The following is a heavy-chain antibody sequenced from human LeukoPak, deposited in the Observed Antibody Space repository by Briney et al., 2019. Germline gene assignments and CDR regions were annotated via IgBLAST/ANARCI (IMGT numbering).Heavy chain of an antibody. Sequence: GTSVKVSCKASGFTFTSSAVQWVRQARGQRLEWIGWILVGSGNTNYAQKFQERVTITRDMSTSTAYMELSSLRSEDTAVYYCAADFSGYDYYDYWGQGTLVTVSS. V-gene: IGHV1-58*01. CDR1: GFTFTSSA. D-gene: IGHD5-12*01. CDR2: ILVGSGNT. CDR3: AADFSGYDYYDY. J-gene: IGHJ4*02.